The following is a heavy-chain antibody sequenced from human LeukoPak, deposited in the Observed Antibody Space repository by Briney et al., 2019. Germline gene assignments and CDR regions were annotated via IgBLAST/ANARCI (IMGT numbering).Heavy chain of an antibody. V-gene: IGHV1-46*01. J-gene: IGHJ4*02. D-gene: IGHD3-10*01. Sequence: GASVKVSCKASGYTFTSYYMHWVRQAPGQGLEWMGIINPSGGSTSYAQKFQGRVTMTRDMSTSTVYMELSSLRSEDTAVHYCAREEGEWFGELFLPFKYWGQGTLVTVSS. CDR3: AREEGEWFGELFLPFKY. CDR2: INPSGGST. CDR1: GYTFTSYY.